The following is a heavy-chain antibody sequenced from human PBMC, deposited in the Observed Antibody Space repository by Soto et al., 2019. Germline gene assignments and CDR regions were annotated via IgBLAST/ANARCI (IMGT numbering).Heavy chain of an antibody. CDR3: ARHFDYPAAFDI. V-gene: IGHV4-39*01. J-gene: IGHJ3*02. D-gene: IGHD4-17*01. CDR1: GGSISSSIYY. CDR2: IYYSGSP. Sequence: QLQLQESGPRLVKPSETLSLTCTVSGGSISSSIYYWGWIRQPPGMGLEWIGSIYYSGSPNCNPSLKSRITMPVDTSRNQFSLRLTSVTAADTAVYYCARHFDYPAAFDIWGQGTVVTVSS.